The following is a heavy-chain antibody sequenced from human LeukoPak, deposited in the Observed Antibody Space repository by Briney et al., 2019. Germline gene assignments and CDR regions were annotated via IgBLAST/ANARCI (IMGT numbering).Heavy chain of an antibody. Sequence: ASVKVSCKASGYTFTGYYMHWVPQAPGQGLKWMGWINPNSGGTNYAQKFQGRVTMTRDTSISTAYMELSRLRSDDTAVYYCARGPVGYCSSTSSQGCWDPWGQGTLVTVSS. V-gene: IGHV1-2*02. D-gene: IGHD2-2*01. J-gene: IGHJ5*02. CDR1: GYTFTGYY. CDR3: ARGPVGYCSSTSSQGCWDP. CDR2: INPNSGGT.